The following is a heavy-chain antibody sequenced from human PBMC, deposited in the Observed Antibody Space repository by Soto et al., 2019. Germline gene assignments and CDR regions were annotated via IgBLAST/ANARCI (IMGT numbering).Heavy chain of an antibody. Sequence: GGSLRLSCAASGFTFSSYAMHWVRQAPGKGLEYVSAISSNGGSTYYANSVKGRFTISRDNSKNTLYLQMGSLRAEDMAVYYCARGEPLVGGPTDADNWFDPWGQGTLVTVSS. V-gene: IGHV3-64*01. CDR2: ISSNGGST. CDR1: GFTFSSYA. CDR3: ARGEPLVGGPTDADNWFDP. J-gene: IGHJ5*02. D-gene: IGHD3-16*01.